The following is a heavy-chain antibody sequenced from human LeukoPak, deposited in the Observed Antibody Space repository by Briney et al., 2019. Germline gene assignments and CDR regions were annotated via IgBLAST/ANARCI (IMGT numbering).Heavy chain of an antibody. Sequence: SSETLSLTCTVSGVSISSYYWSWIRQSPGKGLEWIGYIYYSGSTNYNPSLQSRVTISVDTSKNQFSLKLSSVTAADTAVYYCARIADGSGYYAFFHYWGQGTLVTVSS. CDR1: GVSISSYY. J-gene: IGHJ4*02. D-gene: IGHD3-22*01. CDR2: IYYSGST. CDR3: ARIADGSGYYAFFHY. V-gene: IGHV4-59*01.